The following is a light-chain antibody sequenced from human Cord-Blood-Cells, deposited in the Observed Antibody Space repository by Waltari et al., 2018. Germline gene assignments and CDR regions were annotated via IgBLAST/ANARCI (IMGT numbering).Light chain of an antibody. CDR1: SSDVGGLNY. J-gene: IGLJ1*01. CDR3: SSYTSSSIYV. Sequence: QSALTQPAPVSGSPGQSITISCTGTSSDVGGLNYVSWYQQHPGKAPKLMIYDVSKRPSGVSNRFSGSKSGNTASLTISGLQAEDEADYYCSSYTSSSIYVFGTGTKVTVL. V-gene: IGLV2-14*01. CDR2: DVS.